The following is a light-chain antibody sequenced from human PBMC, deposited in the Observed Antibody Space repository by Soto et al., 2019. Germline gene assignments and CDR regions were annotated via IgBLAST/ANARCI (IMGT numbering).Light chain of an antibody. CDR3: QQYGTFPPT. J-gene: IGKJ4*02. Sequence: EIVLTQSPGTLSLSPGERATLSCRASQRVSSTYLAWYQQKPGQAPGLLLYGASNRASGIPDRFAGSGSGTDFTLTISRLEPEDFAAYYCQQYGTFPPTFGGGTKVDIK. CDR2: GAS. CDR1: QRVSSTY. V-gene: IGKV3-20*01.